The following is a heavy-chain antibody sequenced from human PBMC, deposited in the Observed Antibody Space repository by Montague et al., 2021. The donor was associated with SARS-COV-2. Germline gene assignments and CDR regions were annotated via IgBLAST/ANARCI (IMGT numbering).Heavy chain of an antibody. Sequence: TLSLTCTVSGGSISSGGHYWSWIRQHPGKGLEWIGYIYYSGSTYYNPSLKSRVTISVDTSKNQFSLKLSSVTAADTAVYYCARIRIGVWGSYRYFDYWGQGTLVTVSS. CDR2: IYYSGST. CDR3: ARIRIGVWGSYRYFDY. J-gene: IGHJ4*02. CDR1: GGSISSGGHY. D-gene: IGHD3-16*02. V-gene: IGHV4-31*03.